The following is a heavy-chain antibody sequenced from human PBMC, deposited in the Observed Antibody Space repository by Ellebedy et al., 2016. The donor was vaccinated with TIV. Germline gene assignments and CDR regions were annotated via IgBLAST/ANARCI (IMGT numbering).Heavy chain of an antibody. CDR1: GGSVSSGSYY. CDR3: ARDFTIFGVADRYYYGMDV. J-gene: IGHJ6*02. V-gene: IGHV4-61*01. Sequence: SETLSLXXTVSGGSVSSGSYYWSWIRQPPGKGLEWIGYIYYSGSTNYNPSLKSRVTISVDTSKNQFSLKLSSVTAADTAVYYCARDFTIFGVADRYYYGMDVWGQGTTVTVSS. D-gene: IGHD3-3*01. CDR2: IYYSGST.